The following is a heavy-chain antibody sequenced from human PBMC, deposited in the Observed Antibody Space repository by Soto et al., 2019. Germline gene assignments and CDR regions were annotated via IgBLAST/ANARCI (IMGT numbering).Heavy chain of an antibody. CDR2: ISGSGGST. D-gene: IGHD3-3*01. CDR1: GFTFSSYA. Sequence: EVQLLESGGGLVQPGGSLRLSCAASGFTFSSYAMSWVRQAPGKGLEWVSAISGSGGSTYYADSVKGRFTISRDNSKNTLYLQMNSLRAEDTAVYYCAKDQRNDFWTSIRIYYMDVWGKGTTVTVSS. J-gene: IGHJ6*03. CDR3: AKDQRNDFWTSIRIYYMDV. V-gene: IGHV3-23*01.